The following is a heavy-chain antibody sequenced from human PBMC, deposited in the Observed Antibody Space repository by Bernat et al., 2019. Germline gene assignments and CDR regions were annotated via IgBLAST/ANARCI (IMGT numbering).Heavy chain of an antibody. D-gene: IGHD2-15*01. CDR3: ARVEDSPHNYYYGMDV. V-gene: IGHV3-66*01. CDR2: IYSGGST. Sequence: VQLVESGGGLVKPGGSLRLSCAASAFTFSDYYMTWVRQAPGKGLEWVSVIYSGGSTYYADSVKGRFTISRDNSKNTLYLQMNSLRAEDTAVYYCARVEDSPHNYYYGMDVWGQGTTVTVSS. J-gene: IGHJ6*02. CDR1: AFTFSDYY.